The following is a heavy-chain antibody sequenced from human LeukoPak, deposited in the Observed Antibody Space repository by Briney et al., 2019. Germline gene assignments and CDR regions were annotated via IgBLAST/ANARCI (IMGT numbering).Heavy chain of an antibody. V-gene: IGHV3-7*04. CDR1: GFTFSTYW. CDR3: ARITGIEAAGDY. D-gene: IGHD6-13*01. J-gene: IGHJ4*02. CDR2: IKHDGSEK. Sequence: PGGSLRLSCGASGFTFSTYWMSWVRQAPGRGLEWVANIKHDGSEKFYVDSVRGRFTISRDNAKNSLYLQLNSLRAEDTALYYCARITGIEAAGDYWGQGTLVTVSS.